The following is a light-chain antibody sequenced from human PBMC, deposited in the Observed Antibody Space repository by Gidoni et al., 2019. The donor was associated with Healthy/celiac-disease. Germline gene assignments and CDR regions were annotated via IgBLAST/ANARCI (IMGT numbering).Light chain of an antibody. Sequence: DIVMTQSPDSLAVSLGERATINCKSSQSVLYSPNNKNYLAWYQQKPGQPPKLLIYWASTRESGVPDRFSGSGSGTDFTLTISSLQAEDVAVYYCQQYYSTPLTFXGXTKVEIK. CDR2: WAS. CDR1: QSVLYSPNNKNY. V-gene: IGKV4-1*01. J-gene: IGKJ4*01. CDR3: QQYYSTPLT.